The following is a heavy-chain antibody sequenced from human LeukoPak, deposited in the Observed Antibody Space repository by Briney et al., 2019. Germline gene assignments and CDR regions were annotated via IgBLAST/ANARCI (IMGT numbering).Heavy chain of an antibody. CDR3: AKDRKGGLDY. D-gene: IGHD1-14*01. CDR2: IRYDGTNK. J-gene: IGHJ4*02. CDR1: GFTLSSYG. Sequence: GGSLRLSCEASGFTLSSYGIHWVRQAPGKGLEWVAFIRYDGTNKYYADSVKGRFTISRDNSKNTLYLQMNSLRAEDTAVYYCAKDRKGGLDYWGQGTLVTVSS. V-gene: IGHV3-30*02.